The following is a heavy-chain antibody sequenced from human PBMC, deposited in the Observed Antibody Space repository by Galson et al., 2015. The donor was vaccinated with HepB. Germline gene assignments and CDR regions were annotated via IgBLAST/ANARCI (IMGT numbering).Heavy chain of an antibody. V-gene: IGHV3-33*08. Sequence: SLRLSCAASGFTFSSYGMHWVRQAPGKGLEWVAVIWYDGSNKYYADSVKGRFTISRDNSKNTLYLQMNSLRAEDTAVYYCARDPYYGSGRPSELDLWGRGTLVTVSS. J-gene: IGHJ2*01. CDR2: IWYDGSNK. D-gene: IGHD3-10*01. CDR3: ARDPYYGSGRPSELDL. CDR1: GFTFSSYG.